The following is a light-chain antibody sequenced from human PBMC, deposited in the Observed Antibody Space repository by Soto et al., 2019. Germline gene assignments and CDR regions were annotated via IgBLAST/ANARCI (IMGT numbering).Light chain of an antibody. CDR1: SSNIGTNT. CDR2: RTN. CDR3: AAWDDSLTGPV. Sequence: QSVLTQPPSASGTPGQRVTISCSGNSSNIGTNTVTWYQQLPGTAPKLLISRTNQRPSGVPDRFSGSKSGTSGSLTISGLRSEDEADYYCAAWDDSLTGPVFGGGTKLTVL. J-gene: IGLJ3*02. V-gene: IGLV1-44*01.